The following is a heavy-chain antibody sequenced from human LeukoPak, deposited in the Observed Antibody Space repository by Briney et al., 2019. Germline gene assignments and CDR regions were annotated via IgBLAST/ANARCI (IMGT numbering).Heavy chain of an antibody. D-gene: IGHD3-9*01. CDR2: IRTTAEGAKYA. J-gene: IGHJ4*02. Sequence: GGSLRHSCATSGFSFTATPMNWVRHAPGKGLEWISNIRTTAEGAKYAYYADSVKGRVTISRDDGKNTLYLHMNSLRDDDTAVYYGATGQRYAFDYWGQGILVTVSS. V-gene: IGHV3-48*02. CDR1: GFSFTATP. CDR3: ATGQRYAFDY.